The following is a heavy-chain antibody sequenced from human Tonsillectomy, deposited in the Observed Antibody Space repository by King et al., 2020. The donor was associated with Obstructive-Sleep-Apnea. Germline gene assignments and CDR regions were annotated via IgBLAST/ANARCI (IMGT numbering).Heavy chain of an antibody. D-gene: IGHD2-21*02. V-gene: IGHV3-33*01. CDR2: IWYDGSKK. Sequence: VQLVESGGGVVQPGRSLRLSCAASGFTFSSYGFHWVRQAPGKGLEWVAVIWYDGSKKYYPDSVKGRFTISRDDYKNTLYLQMNSLRAEDTAVYYCARVGKSCGGDCRYSGGLDYWGQGSLVTVSS. CDR1: GFTFSSYG. CDR3: ARVGKSCGGDCRYSGGLDY. J-gene: IGHJ4*02.